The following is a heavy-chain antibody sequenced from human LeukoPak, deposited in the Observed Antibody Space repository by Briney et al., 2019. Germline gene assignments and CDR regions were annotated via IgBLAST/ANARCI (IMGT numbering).Heavy chain of an antibody. CDR1: GFTFSSYS. CDR2: IGSSSSYI. Sequence: GGSLRLSCAASGFTFSSYSMNWVRQAPGKGLEWVSSIGSSSSYIYYADSVKGRFTISRDNAKNSLYLQMNSLRAEETAVYYCARDQGYYDSSGPIDYWGRGTLVTVSS. J-gene: IGHJ4*02. V-gene: IGHV3-21*01. CDR3: ARDQGYYDSSGPIDY. D-gene: IGHD3-22*01.